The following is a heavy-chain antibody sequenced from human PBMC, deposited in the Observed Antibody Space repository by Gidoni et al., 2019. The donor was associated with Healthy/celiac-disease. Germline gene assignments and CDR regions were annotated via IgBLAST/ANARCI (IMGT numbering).Heavy chain of an antibody. J-gene: IGHJ3*02. CDR3: ARLNLLSGYLAFDI. Sequence: QVQLQQWGAGLLKPSETLSLTRAVYGGSFSGYYWSWIRQPPGKGLEWIGEINHSGSTNYNPSLKSRVTISVDTSKNQFSLKLSSVTAADTAVYYCARLNLLSGYLAFDIWGQGTMVTVSS. CDR2: INHSGST. D-gene: IGHD3-22*01. V-gene: IGHV4-34*01. CDR1: GGSFSGYY.